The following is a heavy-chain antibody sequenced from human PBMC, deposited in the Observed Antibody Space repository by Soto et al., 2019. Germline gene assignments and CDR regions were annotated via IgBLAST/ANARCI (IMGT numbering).Heavy chain of an antibody. V-gene: IGHV3-30*18. CDR1: GFPFSSYC. J-gene: IGHJ4*02. D-gene: IGHD3-22*01. Sequence: GGSLRLSCAASGFPFSSYCMHWVRQAPGKGLEWVAVISYDGSNKYYADSVKGRFTISRDNSKNTLYLQMNSLRAEDTAVYYCAKDRMVFRYDSSGYYDVDYWGQGTLVTVSS. CDR2: ISYDGSNK. CDR3: AKDRMVFRYDSSGYYDVDY.